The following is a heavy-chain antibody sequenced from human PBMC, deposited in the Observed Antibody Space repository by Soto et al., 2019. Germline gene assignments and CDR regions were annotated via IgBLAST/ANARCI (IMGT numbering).Heavy chain of an antibody. V-gene: IGHV1-46*01. D-gene: IGHD2-2*01. J-gene: IGHJ4*02. CDR3: ATRGYCSSTSCYVFDY. Sequence: GASVKVSCKASGYTFISYYMHWVRQAPGQGLEWMGIINPSGGSTSYAQKFQGRVTMTRDTSTSTVYMELSSLRSEDTAVYYCATRGYCSSTSCYVFDYWGQGTLVTVSS. CDR2: INPSGGST. CDR1: GYTFISYY.